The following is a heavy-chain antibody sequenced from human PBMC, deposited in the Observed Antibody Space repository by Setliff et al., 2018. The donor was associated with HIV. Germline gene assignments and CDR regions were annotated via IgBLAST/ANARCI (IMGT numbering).Heavy chain of an antibody. V-gene: IGHV3-49*03. CDR3: TRDHSPYNFWSGYYIDY. Sequence: PGGSLRLSCLASGFSFSDYYMNWIRQAPGKGLEWVGFIRSKAYGGTTEYAASVKGRFTISRDDSKSIAYLQMNSLKTEDTAVYYCTRDHSPYNFWSGYYIDYWGQGTLVTVSS. CDR1: GFSFSDYY. J-gene: IGHJ4*02. D-gene: IGHD3-3*01. CDR2: IRSKAYGGTT.